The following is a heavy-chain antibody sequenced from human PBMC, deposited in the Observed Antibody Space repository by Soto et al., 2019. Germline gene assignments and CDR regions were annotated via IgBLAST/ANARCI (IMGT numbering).Heavy chain of an antibody. CDR2: IYSGGST. Sequence: SETLSLTCTVSGGFVNSDTHSWSWIRQTPGKRPEWIGLIYSGGSTKNPSLRSRVTMSVDTSKNQFSLKLRSVIVADTAVYHCARFVRSCSATTCSTRADVWGQGITVTVSS. CDR3: ARFVRSCSATTCSTRADV. D-gene: IGHD2-2*01. J-gene: IGHJ6*02. CDR1: GGFVNSDTHS. V-gene: IGHV4-61*01.